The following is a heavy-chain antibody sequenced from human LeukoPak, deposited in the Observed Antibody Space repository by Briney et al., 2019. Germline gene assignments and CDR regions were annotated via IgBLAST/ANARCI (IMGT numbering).Heavy chain of an antibody. J-gene: IGHJ6*02. CDR1: GFTFSSYS. CDR3: ARDLFGGSCGMDV. V-gene: IGHV3-21*01. CDR2: ISSSSSYI. Sequence: GGSLRLSCAASGFTFSSYSMNWVRQAPGKGLEWVSSISSSSSYIYYADSVKGRFTISRNNAKNSLYLQMNSLRAEDTAVYYCARDLFGGSCGMDVWGQGTTVTVSS. D-gene: IGHD3-16*01.